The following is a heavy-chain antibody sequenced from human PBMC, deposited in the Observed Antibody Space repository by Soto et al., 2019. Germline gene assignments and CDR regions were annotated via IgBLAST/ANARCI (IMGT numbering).Heavy chain of an antibody. CDR2: ISGSGGST. Sequence: EVQLLDSGGGLVQPGGSLRLSGAASGFTLSSYAMSWVRQAPGKGLEWVSAISGSGGSTYYADSVKGRFTISRDTSKYTRYLPMNSLSAEDTAVYDCAKVGKSFDFDLWGQGTNVTVSS. V-gene: IGHV3-23*01. CDR3: AKVGKSFDFDL. CDR1: GFTLSSYA. D-gene: IGHD1-1*01. J-gene: IGHJ3*01.